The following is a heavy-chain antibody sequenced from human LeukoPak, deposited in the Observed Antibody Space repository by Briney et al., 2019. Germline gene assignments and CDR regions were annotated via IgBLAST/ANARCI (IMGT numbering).Heavy chain of an antibody. V-gene: IGHV1-18*01. J-gene: IGHJ4*02. Sequence: ASVKVSCKAPGYTSTSYGISWVRQAPGQGLEWMGWISAYNGNTNYAQKLQGRVTMTTDTSTSTAYMELRSLRSDDTAVYYCARDFESSSWYRVDYWGQGTLVTVSS. CDR2: ISAYNGNT. CDR1: GYTSTSYG. CDR3: ARDFESSSWYRVDY. D-gene: IGHD6-13*01.